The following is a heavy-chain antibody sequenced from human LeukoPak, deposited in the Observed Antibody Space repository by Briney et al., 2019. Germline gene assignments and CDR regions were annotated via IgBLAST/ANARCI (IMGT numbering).Heavy chain of an antibody. D-gene: IGHD3-10*01. J-gene: IGHJ6*02. CDR1: GFTVTTNY. CDR3: AREKEPILLASSYYRYGMDA. Sequence: TGGSLRLSCVASGFTVTTNYMIWVRQAPGRGLEWVSVVYSNGDTNYAGSVKGRFTISRDNSKNTLYLQMNSLRVEDTAVYYCAREKEPILLASSYYRYGMDAWGQGTTVTVSS. CDR2: VYSNGDT. V-gene: IGHV3-53*01.